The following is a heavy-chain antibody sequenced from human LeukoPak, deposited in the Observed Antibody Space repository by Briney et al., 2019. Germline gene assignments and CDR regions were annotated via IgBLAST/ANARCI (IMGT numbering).Heavy chain of an antibody. CDR1: GFTVSSNY. V-gene: IGHV3-53*01. Sequence: PGGSLRLSCAASGFTVSSNYMSWVRQAPGKGLEWVSVIYSGGSTYYADSVKGRFTISRDNSKNTLYLRMNSLRAEDTAVYYCARDLGYSSGWFDYWGQGTLVTVSS. CDR3: ARDLGYSSGWFDY. CDR2: IYSGGST. D-gene: IGHD6-19*01. J-gene: IGHJ4*02.